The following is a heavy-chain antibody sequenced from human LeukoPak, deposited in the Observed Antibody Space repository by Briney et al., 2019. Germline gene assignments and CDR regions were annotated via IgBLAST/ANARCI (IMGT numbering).Heavy chain of an antibody. J-gene: IGHJ4*02. Sequence: GRSLRLSCAASGFTFSAYAMHWVRQAPGKGLEWVAVLSYDESEKHYVDSVKGRFTISRDNSKNTLYLQMNSLRAEDPAVYYCARDWFPYNISPPSYWGQGTLVTVSS. CDR2: LSYDESEK. CDR3: ARDWFPYNISPPSY. V-gene: IGHV3-30*04. CDR1: GFTFSAYA. D-gene: IGHD1-14*01.